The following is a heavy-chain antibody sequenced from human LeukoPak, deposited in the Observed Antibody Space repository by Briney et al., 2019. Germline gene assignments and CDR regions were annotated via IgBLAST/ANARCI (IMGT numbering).Heavy chain of an antibody. CDR2: ISSSSSSI. CDR1: GLNFSHFG. CDR3: ARRIDVWSINYKVKWFDP. Sequence: GGSLRPSRAASGLNFSHFGMNSVRQAPGKGLEWVSSISSSSSSIFYADSVKGRFTISRDNAKNSLYLQMSSLRAEDPAVYYCARRIDVWSINYKVKWFDPWGQGTLVTVSS. D-gene: IGHD3-16*01. J-gene: IGHJ5*02. V-gene: IGHV3-21*01.